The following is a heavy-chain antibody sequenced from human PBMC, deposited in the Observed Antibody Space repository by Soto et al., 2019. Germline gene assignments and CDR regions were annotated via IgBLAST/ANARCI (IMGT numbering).Heavy chain of an antibody. J-gene: IGHJ4*02. CDR1: SGSISSSNW. Sequence: SETLSLTCAVSSGSISSSNWWSWVRQPPGKGLEWIGEIYHSGSTNYNPSLKSRVTISVDKSKNQFSLKLSSVTAADTAVYYCARRSTVGVSSGWYYFDYWGQGTLVTVSS. V-gene: IGHV4-4*02. CDR2: IYHSGST. CDR3: ARRSTVGVSSGWYYFDY. D-gene: IGHD6-19*01.